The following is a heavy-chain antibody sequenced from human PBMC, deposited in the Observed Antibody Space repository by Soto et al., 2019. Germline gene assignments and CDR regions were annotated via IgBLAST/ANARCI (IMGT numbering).Heavy chain of an antibody. V-gene: IGHV1-18*01. CDR3: ARDRPDTAYCSSTSCYVFDY. CDR1: GYTFTSYG. D-gene: IGHD2-2*01. CDR2: ISAYNGNT. J-gene: IGHJ4*02. Sequence: ASVKVSCKASGYTFTSYGISWVRQAPGQGLEWMGWISAYNGNTNYAQKLQGRVTMTTDTSTSTAYMELRSLRSDDTAVYYCARDRPDTAYCSSTSCYVFDYWGQGTLVTVSS.